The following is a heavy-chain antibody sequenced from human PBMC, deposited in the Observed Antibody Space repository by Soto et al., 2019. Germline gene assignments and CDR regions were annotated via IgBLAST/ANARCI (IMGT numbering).Heavy chain of an antibody. CDR1: GYTFTSYG. V-gene: IGHV1-18*01. CDR3: ARVMPLYGRVYNWFDP. J-gene: IGHJ5*02. Sequence: ASVKVSCKASGYTFTSYGISWVRQAPGQGLEWMGWISAYNGNTNYAQKLQGRVTMTTDTSTSTAYMELRSLRSDDTAVYYCARVMPLYGRVYNWFDPWGQGTLVTVSS. D-gene: IGHD3-16*02. CDR2: ISAYNGNT.